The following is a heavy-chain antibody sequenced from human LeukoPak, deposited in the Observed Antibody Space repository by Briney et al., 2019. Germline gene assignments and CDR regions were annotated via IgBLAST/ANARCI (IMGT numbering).Heavy chain of an antibody. D-gene: IGHD6-25*01. Sequence: GGSLRLSCAASGFTFSSYAMHWVRQAPGKGLEWVAVISYDGSNKYYADSVKGRFTISRDNSKDTLYLQVNSLRAEDTAVYYCARDDRIAASGPLFDYWGQGTLVTVSS. CDR2: ISYDGSNK. CDR1: GFTFSSYA. V-gene: IGHV3-30-3*01. CDR3: ARDDRIAASGPLFDY. J-gene: IGHJ4*02.